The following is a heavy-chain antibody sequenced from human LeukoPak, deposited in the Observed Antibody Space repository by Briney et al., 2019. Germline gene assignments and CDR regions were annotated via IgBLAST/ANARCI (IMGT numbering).Heavy chain of an antibody. CDR3: ARVNCGSGTCFDY. V-gene: IGHV3-48*04. CDR1: GFTFSSYS. CDR2: ISSSSSTI. Sequence: GGSLRLSCAASGFTFSSYSMNWVRQAPGKGLEWVSYISSSSSTIYYADSVKGRFTISRDNAKNSLNLQMNSLRVEDTAVYYCARVNCGSGTCFDYWGQGTLVTVSS. J-gene: IGHJ4*02. D-gene: IGHD3-10*01.